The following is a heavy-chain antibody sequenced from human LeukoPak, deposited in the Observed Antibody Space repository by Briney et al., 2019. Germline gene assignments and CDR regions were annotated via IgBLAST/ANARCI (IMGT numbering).Heavy chain of an antibody. D-gene: IGHD3-3*01. J-gene: IGHJ4*02. CDR2: IYYSGST. Sequence: SETLSLTCTVSGGSISSSSYYWGWIRQPPGKGLEWIGSIYYSGSTYYNPSLKSRVTISVDASKNQFSLNLSSVTAADTAVYYCASRPIITIFGVVIKNHPFDYWGQGTLVTVSS. CDR1: GGSISSSSYY. V-gene: IGHV4-39*01. CDR3: ASRPIITIFGVVIKNHPFDY.